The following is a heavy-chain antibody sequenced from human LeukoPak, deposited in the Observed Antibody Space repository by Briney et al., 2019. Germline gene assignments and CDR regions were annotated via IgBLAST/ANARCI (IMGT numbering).Heavy chain of an antibody. CDR2: IYTSGST. J-gene: IGHJ3*02. V-gene: IGHV4-4*07. CDR3: ARDYRAIVVVPAATCAFDI. D-gene: IGHD2-2*01. CDR1: GGSISSYY. Sequence: SSETLSLTCTVSGGSISSYYWSWIRQPAGKGLEWIGRIYTSGSTNYNPSLKSRVTMSVDTSKNQFSLKLSSVTAADTAVYYCARDYRAIVVVPAATCAFDIWGQGTMVTVPS.